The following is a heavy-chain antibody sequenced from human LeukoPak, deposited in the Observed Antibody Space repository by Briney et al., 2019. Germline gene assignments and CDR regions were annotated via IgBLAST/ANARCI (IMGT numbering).Heavy chain of an antibody. J-gene: IGHJ6*02. D-gene: IGHD4-11*01. CDR1: GGSFSGYY. V-gene: IGHV4-34*01. Sequence: PSETLSLTCAVYGGSFSGYYWSWIRQPPGKGLEWLGEINHSGSTNYNPSLKSRVTISVDTSKNQFSLKLSSVTAADTAVYYCARDSYSNYVYYYYGMDVWGQGATVTISS. CDR3: ARDSYSNYVYYYYGMDV. CDR2: INHSGST.